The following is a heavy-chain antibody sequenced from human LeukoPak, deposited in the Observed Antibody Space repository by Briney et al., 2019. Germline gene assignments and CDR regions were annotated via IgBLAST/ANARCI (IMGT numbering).Heavy chain of an antibody. J-gene: IGHJ4*02. Sequence: PGGSLRLSCAASGFTFSSYGMHWVRQAPGKGLEWVAVIWYDGSNKYYADSVKGRFTISRDNTKNTLYLQMNSLRAEDTAVYYCARATHGAFLAAAAHYWGQGTLVTVSS. CDR2: IWYDGSNK. D-gene: IGHD6-13*01. CDR1: GFTFSSYG. CDR3: ARATHGAFLAAAAHY. V-gene: IGHV3-33*01.